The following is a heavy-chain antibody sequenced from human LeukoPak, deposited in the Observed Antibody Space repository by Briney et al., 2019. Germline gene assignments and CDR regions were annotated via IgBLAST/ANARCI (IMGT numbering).Heavy chain of an antibody. V-gene: IGHV3-30*18. CDR3: AKGACSGGSCYDYYYGMDV. CDR1: GFTFSSYG. CDR2: ISYDGSNK. J-gene: IGHJ6*02. Sequence: PGGSLRLSCAASGFTFSSYGMHWVRQAPGKGLEWVAVISYDGSNKYYADSVKGRFTISRDNSKNTLYLQMNSLRAEDTAVYYCAKGACSGGSCYDYYYGMDVWGQGTTVTVSS. D-gene: IGHD2-15*01.